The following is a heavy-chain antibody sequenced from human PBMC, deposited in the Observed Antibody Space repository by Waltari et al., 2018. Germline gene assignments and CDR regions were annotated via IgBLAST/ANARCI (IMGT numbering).Heavy chain of an antibody. J-gene: IGHJ4*02. CDR1: GDSLTRTNW. CDR3: ARGSTAVPRTSLTFDY. Sequence: QVHLQESGPGLVKPSGTLSLTCAVSGDSLTRTNWWSWVRQSPGKGLDWVGEISPSGETYYEPTLKSRVTISADKSNNQFSLVLTSVTAADTAMYYCARGSTAVPRTSLTFDYWGPGILVTVSS. D-gene: IGHD6-13*01. CDR2: ISPSGET. V-gene: IGHV4-4*02.